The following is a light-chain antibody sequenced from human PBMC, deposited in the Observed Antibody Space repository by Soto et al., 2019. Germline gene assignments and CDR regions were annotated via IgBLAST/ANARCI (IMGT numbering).Light chain of an antibody. CDR1: SSDVGGYNY. CDR3: SSYTSTNTVV. CDR2: DVT. J-gene: IGLJ2*01. V-gene: IGLV2-14*01. Sequence: QSALTQPASVSASPGQSITISCTGTSSDVGGYNYVCWYQQHPGKAPKLIIYDVTKRPSGVSNRFSGSKSGNTASLSISGLQAEDEADYYCSSYTSTNTVVFGGGTKLTVL.